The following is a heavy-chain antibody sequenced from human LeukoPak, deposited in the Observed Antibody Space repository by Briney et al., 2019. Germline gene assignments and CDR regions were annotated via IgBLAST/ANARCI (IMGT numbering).Heavy chain of an antibody. J-gene: IGHJ4*02. D-gene: IGHD3-10*01. CDR3: AKTPAAYGSGSFSLDY. Sequence: GGSLRLSCAASGFTFSSYAMSWVRQPPGKGLEWVSAISATGPYYADSVKGRFTISRDNSKNTLFLQMNSLRAEDTAVYYCAKTPAAYGSGSFSLDYWGQGTLVTVSS. V-gene: IGHV3-23*01. CDR2: ISATGP. CDR1: GFTFSSYA.